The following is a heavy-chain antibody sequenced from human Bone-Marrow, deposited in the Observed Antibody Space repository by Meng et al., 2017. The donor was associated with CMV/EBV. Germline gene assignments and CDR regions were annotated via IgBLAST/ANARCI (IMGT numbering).Heavy chain of an antibody. CDR3: AKDFASKGWFGERDY. CDR1: GFTFSSYG. CDR2: IRYDGSNK. J-gene: IGHJ4*02. Sequence: GGSLRLSCAASGFTFSSYGMHWVRQAPGKGLEWVAFIRYDGSNKYYVDSVKGRFTISRDNSKNTLYLQMNSLRAEDTAVYYCAKDFASKGWFGERDYWGQGTLVTVSS. V-gene: IGHV3-30*02. D-gene: IGHD3-10*01.